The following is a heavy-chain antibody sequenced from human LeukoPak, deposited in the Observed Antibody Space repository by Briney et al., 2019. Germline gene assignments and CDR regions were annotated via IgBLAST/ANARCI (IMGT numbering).Heavy chain of an antibody. D-gene: IGHD2-15*01. CDR2: INPNSGGT. CDR1: GYTFTGYY. V-gene: IGHV1-2*02. Sequence: GASVKVSCKASGYTFTGYYMHWVRQAPGQGLEWMGWINPNSGGTNYAQKFQGRVTMTRDTSISTAYMELSRLRSDDTAVYYCARGGGDDCSGNSCYLDNWGQGTLVTVAS. J-gene: IGHJ4*02. CDR3: ARGGGDDCSGNSCYLDN.